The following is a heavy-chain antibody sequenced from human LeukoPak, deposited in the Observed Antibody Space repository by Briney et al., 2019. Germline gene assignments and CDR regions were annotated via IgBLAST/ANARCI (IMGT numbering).Heavy chain of an antibody. CDR1: GASISSSSYY. CDR3: ARDGRPYSSSWYPGYY. Sequence: PSETLSLTCTVSGASISSSSYYWGWIRQPPGKGLEWIGGIYYSGSTYYNPSLKSRVTISVDTSKNQFSLNLSSVTAADTAVYYCARDGRPYSSSWYPGYYWGQGTLVTVSS. D-gene: IGHD6-13*01. J-gene: IGHJ4*02. CDR2: IYYSGST. V-gene: IGHV4-39*07.